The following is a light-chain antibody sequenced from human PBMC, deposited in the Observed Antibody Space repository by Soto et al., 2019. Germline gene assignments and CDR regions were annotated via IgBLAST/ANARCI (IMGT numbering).Light chain of an antibody. CDR3: HQYNRFPYT. CDR2: WAS. CDR1: QSISSS. V-gene: IGKV1-5*03. J-gene: IGKJ2*01. Sequence: DFQMTQSPSTLSASVGDRVIIACRASQSISSSLAWYQQKPGKAPNLLFYWASSLESGVPSRFSGSGSGTEFTLTISSLQPDDFATYYCHQYNRFPYTFGQGTKLEIK.